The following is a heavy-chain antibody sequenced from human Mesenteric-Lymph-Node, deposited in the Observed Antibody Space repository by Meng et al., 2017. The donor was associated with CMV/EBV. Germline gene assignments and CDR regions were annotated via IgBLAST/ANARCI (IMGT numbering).Heavy chain of an antibody. CDR1: GFTFSSYG. D-gene: IGHD3-10*01. J-gene: IGHJ4*02. CDR3: AKGPYGSGSPADY. Sequence: GESLKISCAASGFTFSSYGMHWVRQALGKGLEWVSVIWYDGTNKYYADSVKGRFTISRDNSKNTLYLQMNSLTAEDTAVYYCAKGPYGSGSPADYWGQGTLVTVSS. CDR2: IWYDGTNK. V-gene: IGHV3-33*06.